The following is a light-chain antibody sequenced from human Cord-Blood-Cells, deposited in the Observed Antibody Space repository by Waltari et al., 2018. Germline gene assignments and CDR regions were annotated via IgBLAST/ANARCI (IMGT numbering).Light chain of an antibody. CDR2: AAS. CDR1: QGISSY. CDR3: QQLNSYPIT. V-gene: IGKV1-9*01. J-gene: IGKJ5*01. Sequence: IQLTQSPSSLSASVGDRVTNTCRSSQGISSYLAWNQQKPGKAPKLLIYAASTLQSGVPSRFSGSGSGTDFTLTISSLQPEDFATYYCQQLNSYPITFGQGTRLEIK.